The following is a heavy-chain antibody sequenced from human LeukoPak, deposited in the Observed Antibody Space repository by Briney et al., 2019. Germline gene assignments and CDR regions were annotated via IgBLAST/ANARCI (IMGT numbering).Heavy chain of an antibody. J-gene: IGHJ4*02. D-gene: IGHD3-22*01. CDR3: ARGSYPYYYDSSGSGY. CDR2: MNPNSGNT. V-gene: IGHV1-8*02. CDR1: GGTFSSYA. Sequence: ASVKVSCKASGGTFSSYAINWVRQATGQGLEWMGWMNPNSGNTGYAQKFQGRVTMTRNTSISTAYMELSSLRSEDTAVYYCARGSYPYYYDSSGSGYWGQGTLVTVSS.